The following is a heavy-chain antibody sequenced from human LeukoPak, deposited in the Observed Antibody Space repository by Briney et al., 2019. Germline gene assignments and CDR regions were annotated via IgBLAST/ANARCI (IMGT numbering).Heavy chain of an antibody. CDR2: IYYSGRT. D-gene: IGHD3-10*01. V-gene: IGHV4-59*11. J-gene: IGHJ6*02. Sequence: SEALSLTCTVSGGSITSHYWCWVRQPPGGGLEWGGYIYYSGRTNYNPSLKSRVTISLEASKNEFSRIRRCVASAETARYYCARLAQMTMVRGRSYYYRSMDVWGQGTTVTVSS. CDR1: GGSITSHY. CDR3: ARLAQMTMVRGRSYYYRSMDV.